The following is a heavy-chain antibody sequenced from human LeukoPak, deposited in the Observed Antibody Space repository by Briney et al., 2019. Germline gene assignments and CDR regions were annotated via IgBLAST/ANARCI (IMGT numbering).Heavy chain of an antibody. V-gene: IGHV1-18*01. D-gene: IGHD6-19*01. CDR2: INVYNDNT. J-gene: IGHJ4*02. CDR3: ARDGHSSAWYFDC. Sequence: GASVNVSFKSSGSTLTNYGFSWVRQAPGQGLEWMGWINVYNDNTNYSHNLQVRVTMTTDTSTSTAYMELRSLRSDDSAVYYCARDGHSSAWYFDCWGEGTLVTVSS. CDR1: GSTLTNYG.